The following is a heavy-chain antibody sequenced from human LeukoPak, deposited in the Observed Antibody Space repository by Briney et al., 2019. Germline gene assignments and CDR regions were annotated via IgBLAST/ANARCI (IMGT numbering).Heavy chain of an antibody. D-gene: IGHD2-15*01. CDR3: ARGSYRYCSGGSCYHYSNWFDP. Sequence: GASVKVSCKASGYTFTSYDINWVRQATGQGLERMGWMNPNSGNTGYAQKFQGRVTMTRNTSISTAYMELSSLRSEDTAVYYCARGSYRYCSGGSCYHYSNWFDPWGQGTLVTVSS. J-gene: IGHJ5*02. V-gene: IGHV1-8*01. CDR2: MNPNSGNT. CDR1: GYTFTSYD.